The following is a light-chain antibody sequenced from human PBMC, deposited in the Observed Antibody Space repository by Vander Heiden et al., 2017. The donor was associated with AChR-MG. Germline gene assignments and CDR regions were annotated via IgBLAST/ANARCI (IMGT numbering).Light chain of an antibody. CDR1: RSDIGGNNY. CDR2: DVN. J-gene: IGLJ2*01. Sequence: QSALTQPASVPGSPGQPITISGTGTRSDIGGNNYVSWHRQYPGKAPKLIIYDVNKRPSGVSHRFSASKSDNTASLTISGLQAEDEADYYCSSYTSASVIFGGGTRVTVL. CDR3: SSYTSASVI. V-gene: IGLV2-14*01.